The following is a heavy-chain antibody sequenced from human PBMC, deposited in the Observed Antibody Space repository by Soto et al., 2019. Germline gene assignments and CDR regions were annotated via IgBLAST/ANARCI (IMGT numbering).Heavy chain of an antibody. CDR3: ASWHLREHAYDV. D-gene: IGHD1-1*01. CDR1: GLTVSGKYY. V-gene: IGHV3-53*01. Sequence: DVQLVESGGGLIQPGGSLRLSCAAFGLTVSGKYYMAWVRQAPGKGLEWLSALYDPDGIYYADSVKGRFTTSGDSSKNIVYLQMNDLRPDDTSVYYCASWHLREHAYDVWGQGTTVTVSS. J-gene: IGHJ3*01. CDR2: LYDPDGI.